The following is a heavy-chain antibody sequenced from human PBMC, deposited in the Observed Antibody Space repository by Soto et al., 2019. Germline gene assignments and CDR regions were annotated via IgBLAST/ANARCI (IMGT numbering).Heavy chain of an antibody. Sequence: QVQLQESGPGLVKPSETLSLTCTVSGGSVSSGSYYWSWIRQPPGKGLEWIGYIYYSGSTNYNPSLTSRVTISVDTSKNQFSLKLSSVPAADTAVYYCARDVGIAAGWIDPWGQGTLVTVSS. V-gene: IGHV4-61*01. CDR2: IYYSGST. J-gene: IGHJ5*02. D-gene: IGHD6-13*01. CDR3: ARDVGIAAGWIDP. CDR1: GGSVSSGSYY.